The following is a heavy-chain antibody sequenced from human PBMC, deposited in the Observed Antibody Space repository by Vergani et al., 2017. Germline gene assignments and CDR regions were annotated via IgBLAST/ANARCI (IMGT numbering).Heavy chain of an antibody. CDR1: GFTFSNYA. CDR2: ISGSGVNT. CDR3: AKDAVDSTMMVVVHFDY. Sequence: EVQLLESGGGLVQPGGSLRLSCAASGFTFSNYAMSWVRQAPGKGLEWVSAISGSGVNTYYADSVKGRFTISRDTSKNTLYLQMSSLRAEDTAVYYCAKDAVDSTMMVVVHFDYWGQGTLVTVSS. D-gene: IGHD3-22*01. J-gene: IGHJ4*02. V-gene: IGHV3-23*01.